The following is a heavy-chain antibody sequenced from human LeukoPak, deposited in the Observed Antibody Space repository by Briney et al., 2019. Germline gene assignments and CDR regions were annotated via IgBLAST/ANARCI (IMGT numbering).Heavy chain of an antibody. Sequence: GGSLRLSCAASGFTFSNYAMSWVRQAPGKGLEWVSAISGSGGSTYYADSVKGRFTISRDNSKNTLYLQMNSLRAEDTAVYYCAKGVHIVGTMGPSDYWGQGTLVTVSS. CDR3: AKGVHIVGTMGPSDY. V-gene: IGHV3-23*01. CDR1: GFTFSNYA. CDR2: ISGSGGST. J-gene: IGHJ4*02. D-gene: IGHD2-21*01.